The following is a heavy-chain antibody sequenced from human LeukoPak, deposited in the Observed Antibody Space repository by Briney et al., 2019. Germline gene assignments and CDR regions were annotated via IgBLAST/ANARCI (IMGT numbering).Heavy chain of an antibody. CDR2: IKHKSGVK. CDR3: AGRKSRAEVSGPLDF. J-gene: IGHJ4*02. Sequence: ASLRVSSKASGYTFTAYSVHSVRQAPGQGLRWMAWIKHKSGVKEYAKDFRGRVTLTRDPSIRKAYMELKSLPCNDTAVYFCAGRKSRAEVSGPLDFWGAGTVVTVSS. D-gene: IGHD5/OR15-5a*01. V-gene: IGHV1-2*02. CDR1: GYTFTAYS.